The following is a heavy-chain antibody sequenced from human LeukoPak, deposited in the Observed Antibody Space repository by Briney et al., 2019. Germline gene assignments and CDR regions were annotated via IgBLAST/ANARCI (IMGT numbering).Heavy chain of an antibody. CDR3: ARGYLFDY. V-gene: IGHV4-34*01. J-gene: IGHJ4*02. Sequence: SETLSLTCAVYGGSFSGYYWSWIRQPPGKGLEWIGEINHSGSTNYNPSLKSRVTISVDTSKNQFSLKLSSVTAADTAVYYCARGYLFDYWGQGTLVTVSS. CDR1: GGSFSGYY. CDR2: INHSGST.